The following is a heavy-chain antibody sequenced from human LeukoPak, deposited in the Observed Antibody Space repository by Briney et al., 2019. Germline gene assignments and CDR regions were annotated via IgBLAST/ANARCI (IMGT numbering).Heavy chain of an antibody. J-gene: IGHJ4*02. V-gene: IGHV3-74*01. CDR1: GFTFSNYW. CDR2: INTDGSST. D-gene: IGHD3-10*01. CDR3: ARGPFRGGGRSLIDY. Sequence: GGSLRLSCAASGFTFSNYWMHWIRQAPGKGLVWVSRINTDGSSTSYADSVKGRFTISRDNAKNTLYLQMNSLRAEDTAVYYCARGPFRGGGRSLIDYWGQGTLVTVSS.